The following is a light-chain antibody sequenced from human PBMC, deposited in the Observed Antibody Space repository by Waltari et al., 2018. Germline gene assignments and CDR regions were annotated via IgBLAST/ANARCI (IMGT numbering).Light chain of an antibody. CDR2: EVN. Sequence: QSALTQPASVSGSPGQSITLSCPGTSSDVGRYDLSSWYQQHPGKAPKLMIYEVNKRPSGVSHRFSGSRSGNTASLTISGLQAEDEADYHCCSYAGNCTVVFGGGTKLTVL. J-gene: IGLJ2*01. CDR3: CSYAGNCTVV. CDR1: SSDVGRYDL. V-gene: IGLV2-23*02.